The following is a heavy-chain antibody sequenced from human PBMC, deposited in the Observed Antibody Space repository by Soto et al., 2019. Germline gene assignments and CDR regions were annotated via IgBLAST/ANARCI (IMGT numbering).Heavy chain of an antibody. V-gene: IGHV1-69*02. CDR3: ARYGTYSKGFDY. CDR1: GGTFSSYT. J-gene: IGHJ4*02. Sequence: QVQLVQSGAEVKKPGSSVKVSCKASGGTFSSYTISWVRQAPGQGLEWMGRIIPILGIANYAQKFQGRVTITAYKSTSTAYMELSSLRPEYTAVYYCARYGTYSKGFDYWGQGTLVTVSS. D-gene: IGHD6-13*01. CDR2: IIPILGIA.